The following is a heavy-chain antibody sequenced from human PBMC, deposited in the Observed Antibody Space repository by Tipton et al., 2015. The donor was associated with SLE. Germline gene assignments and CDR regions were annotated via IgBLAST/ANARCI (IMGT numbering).Heavy chain of an antibody. CDR2: ISGSGGST. V-gene: IGHV3-23*01. J-gene: IGHJ4*02. D-gene: IGHD1-26*01. Sequence: SLRLSCAASGFTFSNYAMTWVRQAPGKGLQWVSSISGSGGSTFYADSVKGRFTISRDNSNNRLYLQMNSLRGEDTAVYYCARGGGSYYDYWGQGTLVTVSS. CDR1: GFTFSNYA. CDR3: ARGGGSYYDY.